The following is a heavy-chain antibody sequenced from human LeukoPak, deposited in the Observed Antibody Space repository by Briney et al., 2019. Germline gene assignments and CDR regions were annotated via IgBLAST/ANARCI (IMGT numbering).Heavy chain of an antibody. CDR2: IYQSGST. V-gene: IGHV4-4*02. D-gene: IGHD3-10*01. J-gene: IGHJ4*02. Sequence: SETLSLTCAVSGGSSSSSNWWSWVRQPPGKGLEWIGEIYQSGSTNYNPSLKSRVTISLDTSKNQFTLKLSSVTATDTAVYYCASHRGGMARGVLTASFDYWGQGTLVTVSS. CDR3: ASHRGGMARGVLTASFDY. CDR1: GGSSSSSNW.